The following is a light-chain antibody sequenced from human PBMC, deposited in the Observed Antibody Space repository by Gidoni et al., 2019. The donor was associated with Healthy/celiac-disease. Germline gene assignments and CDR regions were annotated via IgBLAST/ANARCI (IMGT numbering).Light chain of an antibody. J-gene: IGKJ4*01. Sequence: EIVLTQSTATLSLSTGERATLSCRASQSVSSYLAWYQQKPGQAPRLLIYDASNRATGIPARFSGSGSGTDFTLTISSLEPEDFAVYYCQQRSNWPLTFXGXTKVEIK. CDR3: QQRSNWPLT. CDR1: QSVSSY. V-gene: IGKV3-11*01. CDR2: DAS.